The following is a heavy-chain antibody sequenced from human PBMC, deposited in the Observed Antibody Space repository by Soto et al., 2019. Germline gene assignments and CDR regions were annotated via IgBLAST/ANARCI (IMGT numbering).Heavy chain of an antibody. V-gene: IGHV1-18*01. Sequence: ASVKVSCKASGYTFTSYGISWVRQAPGQGLEWMGWISAYNGNTNYAQKLQGRVTMTTDTSTSTAYMELRSLRSDDTAVYYCARDGASTMIVVVKPSYGMDVWGQGTTVTVS. J-gene: IGHJ6*02. D-gene: IGHD3-22*01. CDR3: ARDGASTMIVVVKPSYGMDV. CDR1: GYTFTSYG. CDR2: ISAYNGNT.